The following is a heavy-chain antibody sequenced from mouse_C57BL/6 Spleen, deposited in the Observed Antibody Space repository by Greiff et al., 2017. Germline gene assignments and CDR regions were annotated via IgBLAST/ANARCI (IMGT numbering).Heavy chain of an antibody. Sequence: VQLQQPGAELVMPGASVKLSCTASGYTFTSYWMHWVKQRPGQGLEWIGAIDPSDSYTNYNQKFKGKSTLTVANTSSTAYMRLSSLASEDSAVYYGARSGLRRYFDYWGQGTTLTVSS. CDR2: IDPSDSYT. V-gene: IGHV1-69*01. J-gene: IGHJ2*01. CDR1: GYTFTSYW. D-gene: IGHD2-2*01. CDR3: ARSGLRRYFDY.